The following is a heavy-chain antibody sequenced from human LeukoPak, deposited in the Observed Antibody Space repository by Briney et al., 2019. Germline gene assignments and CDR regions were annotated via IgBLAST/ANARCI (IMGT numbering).Heavy chain of an antibody. Sequence: GGSLRLSCAPSGFTFSSYGRHGVRQAPGRGLEWGAVISYDGSNKYYADSVKGRFTISRDNSKNTLYLQMNSLRAEDTAVYYCAKGQVVVVEPDAFDIWGQGTMVTVSS. V-gene: IGHV3-30*18. CDR2: ISYDGSNK. CDR1: GFTFSSYG. CDR3: AKGQVVVVEPDAFDI. D-gene: IGHD2-15*01. J-gene: IGHJ3*02.